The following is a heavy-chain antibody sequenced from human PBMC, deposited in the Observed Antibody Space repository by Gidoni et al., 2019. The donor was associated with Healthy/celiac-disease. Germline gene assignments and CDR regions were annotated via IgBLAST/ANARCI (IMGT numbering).Heavy chain of an antibody. CDR1: GITVSSNY. V-gene: IGHV3-66*01. J-gene: IGHJ3*02. D-gene: IGHD3-10*01. CDR2: IYSGGST. Sequence: EVQLVESGGGLVQPGGSLRLSCAASGITVSSNYMSWVRQAPGKGLEWVSVIYSGGSTYYADSVKGRFTISRDNSKNTLYLQMNSLRAEDTAVYYCARGVWFGELFGAFDIWGQGTMVTVSS. CDR3: ARGVWFGELFGAFDI.